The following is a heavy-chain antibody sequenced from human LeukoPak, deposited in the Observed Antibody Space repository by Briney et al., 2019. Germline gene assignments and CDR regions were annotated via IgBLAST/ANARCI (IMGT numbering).Heavy chain of an antibody. V-gene: IGHV1-18*01. J-gene: IGHJ6*02. Sequence: GASVKVSCKASGYTFTSYGISWVRQAPGQGLEWMGWISAYNGNTNYAQKLQGRVTMTTDTSTSTAYMELRSLRSDDTAVYYCARAPRGSGWYYYYYGMDVWGQGTTVTVSS. CDR3: ARAPRGSGWYYYYYGMDV. CDR2: ISAYNGNT. D-gene: IGHD6-19*01. CDR1: GYTFTSYG.